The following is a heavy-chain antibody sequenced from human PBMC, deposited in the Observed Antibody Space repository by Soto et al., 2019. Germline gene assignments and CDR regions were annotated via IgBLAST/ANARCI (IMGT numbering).Heavy chain of an antibody. J-gene: IGHJ4*02. CDR3: ARSLWFGAPH. D-gene: IGHD3-10*01. V-gene: IGHV2-5*02. CDR1: GFSLSTTGVG. Sequence: QITLKESGPTLVKPTQTLTLTCSFSGFSLSTTGVGVGWIRQSPGKALEWLAIIYWDNDKRYSPSLKSRVTITQDPAKNQVVLTVTNMDPVDTGTYYCARSLWFGAPHWGQGALVTVSS. CDR2: IYWDNDK.